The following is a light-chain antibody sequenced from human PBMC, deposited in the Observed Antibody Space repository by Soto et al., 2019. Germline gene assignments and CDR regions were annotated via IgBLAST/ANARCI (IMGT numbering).Light chain of an antibody. V-gene: IGKV1-5*03. CDR2: KAS. J-gene: IGKJ1*01. Sequence: DIQMTQSPSTLSASVGDRVTITCRASQSISSWLAWYQQKPGKAPKLRIYKASSLESGVPSRFSGSGSGTEFALTISSLQPDYFATYYCQQYNSYSWTFGQGTKVEIK. CDR3: QQYNSYSWT. CDR1: QSISSW.